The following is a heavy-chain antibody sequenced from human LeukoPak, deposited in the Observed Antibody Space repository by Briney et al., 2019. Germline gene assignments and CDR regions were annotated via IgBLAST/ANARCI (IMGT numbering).Heavy chain of an antibody. CDR3: ARDNYYGSGSYYSSYYYYYMDV. Sequence: SETLSLTCTVSGGSISSYYWSWIRQPPGKGLEWIGYIYYSGSTNYNPSLKSRVTISVDTSKNQFSLKLSSVTAADTAVYYCARDNYYGSGSYYSSYYYYYMDVWGKGTTVTISS. J-gene: IGHJ6*03. V-gene: IGHV4-59*01. D-gene: IGHD3-10*01. CDR1: GGSISSYY. CDR2: IYYSGST.